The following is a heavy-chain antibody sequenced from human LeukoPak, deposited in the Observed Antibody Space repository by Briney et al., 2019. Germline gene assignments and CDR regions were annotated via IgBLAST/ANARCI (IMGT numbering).Heavy chain of an antibody. CDR1: GFTFSSYA. CDR2: ISGSGGST. D-gene: IGHD2-2*01. Sequence: GGSLRLSCAASGFTFSSYAMSWVRQAPGKGLEWASAISGSGGSTYYADSVKGRFTISRDNSKNTLYLQMNSLRAEDTAVYYCAKEIGGYCSSTSCYPFDYWGQGTLVTVSS. V-gene: IGHV3-23*01. J-gene: IGHJ4*02. CDR3: AKEIGGYCSSTSCYPFDY.